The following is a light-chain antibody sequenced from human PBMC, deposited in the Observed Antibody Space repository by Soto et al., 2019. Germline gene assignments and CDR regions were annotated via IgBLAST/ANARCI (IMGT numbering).Light chain of an antibody. Sequence: QSALTQPASVSGSPGQSITISCTGTSSDVGAYNRVSWYQQHPGKAPKLIIFGVSSRPSGISNRFSGSKSGSTASLTISGLQPEDEADYYCNSFTTTSTYVFGTGTKLTVL. CDR3: NSFTTTSTYV. CDR1: SSDVGAYNR. CDR2: GVS. J-gene: IGLJ1*01. V-gene: IGLV2-14*01.